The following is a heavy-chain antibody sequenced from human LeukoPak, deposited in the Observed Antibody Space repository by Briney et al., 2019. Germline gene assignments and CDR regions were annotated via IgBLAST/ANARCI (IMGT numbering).Heavy chain of an antibody. Sequence: GGSLRLSCAASGFTVRGNYMSWVRQAPGKGLEWVSVIYSGGSTYYADSVKGRFTISRDNSKNTLYLQMNSLRAEDTAVYYCARSLGIVVVSIDYWGQGTLVTVSS. J-gene: IGHJ4*02. D-gene: IGHD3-22*01. CDR3: ARSLGIVVVSIDY. CDR1: GFTVRGNY. V-gene: IGHV3-53*01. CDR2: IYSGGST.